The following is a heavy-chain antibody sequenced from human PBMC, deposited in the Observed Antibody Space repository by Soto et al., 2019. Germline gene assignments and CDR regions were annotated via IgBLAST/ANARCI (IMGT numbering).Heavy chain of an antibody. Sequence: PSETLSLTCAVYGGSFSGYYWSWIRQPPGKGLEWIGEINHSGSTNYNPSLKSRVTISVDTSKNQFSLKLSSVTAADTAVYYCGRAFDFWSGYFDYWGQGTLVTLSS. CDR1: GGSFSGYY. CDR2: INHSGST. J-gene: IGHJ4*02. D-gene: IGHD3-3*01. CDR3: GRAFDFWSGYFDY. V-gene: IGHV4-34*01.